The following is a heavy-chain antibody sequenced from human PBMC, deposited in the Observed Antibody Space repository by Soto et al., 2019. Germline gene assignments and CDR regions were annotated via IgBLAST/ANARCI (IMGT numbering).Heavy chain of an antibody. D-gene: IGHD3-3*01. J-gene: IGHJ3*02. Sequence: GGSLRLSCAASGFTFSSYAMSWVRQAPGKGLEWVSVSGSGGIRHYEDSVKGRFPISRDNSKNTLYLQMTSLRAEDTAVYYCAKGFAVAIFGVAHTYDAFDIWGQGTMVTVSS. V-gene: IGHV3-23*01. CDR1: GFTFSSYA. CDR2: SGSGGIR. CDR3: AKGFAVAIFGVAHTYDAFDI.